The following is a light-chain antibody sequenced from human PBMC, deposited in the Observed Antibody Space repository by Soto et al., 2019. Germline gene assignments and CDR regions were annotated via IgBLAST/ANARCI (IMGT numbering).Light chain of an antibody. Sequence: QSALAQPSSVSGSPAQSITISCTGTSSDVGGYNFVTWHQQHPGKAPKLIIHDVTNRPSGVSDRFSGSKSGNTASLTISGLQAEDEADYYCSSYTSRRTYVFGTGTKVTVL. V-gene: IGLV2-14*03. CDR3: SSYTSRRTYV. CDR1: SSDVGGYNF. CDR2: DVT. J-gene: IGLJ1*01.